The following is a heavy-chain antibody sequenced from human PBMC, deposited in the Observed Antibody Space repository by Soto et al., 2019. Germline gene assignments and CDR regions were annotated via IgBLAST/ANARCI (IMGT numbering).Heavy chain of an antibody. J-gene: IGHJ4*02. CDR3: SGVSYDCSGYVVDC. V-gene: IGHV1-69*06. D-gene: IGHD3-22*01. CDR2: IIPIFGTA. CDR1: GCTYSSYA. Sequence: AVKVSCKASGCTYSSYAISWVRQAPGQGLEWLGGIIPIFGTANYAQKFQGRVTITADKSTSTAYMELSSLISEDRAVYYCSGVSYDCSGYVVDCWGQGTLV.